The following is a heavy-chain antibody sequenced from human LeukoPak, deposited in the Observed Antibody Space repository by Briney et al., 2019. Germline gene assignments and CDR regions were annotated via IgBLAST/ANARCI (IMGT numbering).Heavy chain of an antibody. J-gene: IGHJ3*02. CDR1: GFTVNNNY. CDR3: AKGPWGGSSGYLGAFDI. V-gene: IGHV3-9*03. Sequence: PGGSLRLSCTTSGFTVNNNYMSWVRQAPGKGLEWVSGISWNSGSIGYADSVKGRFTISRDNAKNSLYLQMNSLRAEDMALYYCAKGPWGGSSGYLGAFDIWGQGTMVTVSS. CDR2: ISWNSGSI. D-gene: IGHD3-22*01.